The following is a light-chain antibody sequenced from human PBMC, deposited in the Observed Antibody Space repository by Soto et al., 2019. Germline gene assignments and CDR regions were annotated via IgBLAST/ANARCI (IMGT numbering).Light chain of an antibody. CDR3: AAWDNSLNGRV. V-gene: IGLV1-44*01. J-gene: IGLJ3*02. Sequence: QSALNQPPSTSGTPGQGVAISCSGGSANIGTNSVNWYQQVPGTAPRLLIYNNNRRPSGVPDRFSGSKSGTSASLAISGLQSDDDADYYCAAWDNSLNGRVFGGGTKLTVL. CDR1: SANIGTNS. CDR2: NNN.